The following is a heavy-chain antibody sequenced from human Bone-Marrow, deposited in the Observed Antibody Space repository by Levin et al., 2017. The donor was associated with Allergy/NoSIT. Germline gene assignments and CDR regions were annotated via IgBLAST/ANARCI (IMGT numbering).Heavy chain of an antibody. Sequence: KISCKASGGTFSSYTISWVRQAPGQGLEWMGRIIPILGIANYAQKFQGRVTITADKSTSTAYMELSSLRSEDTAVYYCAVVAMVRGEGHLDYWGQGTLVTVSS. D-gene: IGHD3-10*01. CDR3: AVVAMVRGEGHLDY. J-gene: IGHJ4*02. V-gene: IGHV1-69*02. CDR1: GGTFSSYT. CDR2: IIPILGIA.